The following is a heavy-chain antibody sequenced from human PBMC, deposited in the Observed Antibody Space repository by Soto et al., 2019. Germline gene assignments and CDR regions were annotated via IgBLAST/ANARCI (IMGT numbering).Heavy chain of an antibody. CDR3: ARYRRRWQNDY. V-gene: IGHV4-34*01. CDR2: INHSGST. Sequence: NPSETLSLTCAVYGGSFSGYYWSWIRQPPGKGLEWIGEINHSGSTNYNPSLKSRVTISVDTSKNQFSLKLSSVTAADTAVYYCARYRRRWQNDYWGQGTLVTVSS. D-gene: IGHD4-17*01. J-gene: IGHJ4*02. CDR1: GGSFSGYY.